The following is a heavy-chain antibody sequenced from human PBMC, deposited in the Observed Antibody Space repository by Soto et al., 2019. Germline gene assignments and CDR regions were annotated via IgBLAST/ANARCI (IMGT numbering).Heavy chain of an antibody. V-gene: IGHV5-51*01. Sequence: GESLKISCKGSGYSFTSYWIGWVRQMPGKGLEWMGIIYPGDSDTRYSPSFQGQVTISADKSISTAYLQWSSLKASDTAMYYYARQTNILTGYENYGMDVWGQGTTVTVSS. CDR3: ARQTNILTGYENYGMDV. D-gene: IGHD3-9*01. CDR2: IYPGDSDT. J-gene: IGHJ6*02. CDR1: GYSFTSYW.